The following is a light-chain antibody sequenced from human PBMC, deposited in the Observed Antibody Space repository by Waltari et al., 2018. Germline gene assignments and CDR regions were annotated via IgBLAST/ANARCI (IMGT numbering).Light chain of an antibody. J-gene: IGLJ2*01. CDR2: EVT. Sequence: QSALTQPPSAAGAPGESVTIPCTGPSSYDGGWTNVSSYQQHPDTAPNLIIHEVTKRPPGVPHRFSGSKSGNTASLTVSGLQAEDEADYYCSSYTGDSSAVLFGGGTKLTVL. CDR3: SSYTGDSSAVL. CDR1: SSYDGGWTN. V-gene: IGLV2-8*01.